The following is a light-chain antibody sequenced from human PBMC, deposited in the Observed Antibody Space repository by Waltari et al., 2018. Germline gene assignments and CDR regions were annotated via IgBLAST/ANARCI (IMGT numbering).Light chain of an antibody. CDR2: DAS. V-gene: IGKV3-20*01. J-gene: IGKJ1*01. CDR3: QQHGSFPQT. CDR1: QSIINNY. Sequence: EIVLTQSPGTLSLSPGEGATLSCRASQSIINNYLAWYQQRPGQAPRLLVYDASSRAPGIPDRFSGSGSGTDFTLTISRLEPEDFALYFCQQHGSFPQTFGQGTKVEIK.